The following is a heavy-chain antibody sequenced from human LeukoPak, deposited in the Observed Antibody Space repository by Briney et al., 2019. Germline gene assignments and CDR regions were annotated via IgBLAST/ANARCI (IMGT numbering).Heavy chain of an antibody. Sequence: SETLSLTRTVSGGSISSYYWSWIRQPPGKGLKWIGYIYYSGSTNYNPSLKSRVTISVDTSKNQFSLKLSSVTATDTAVYYCARVTTMVRGVIIPHFDYWGQGTLVTVSS. V-gene: IGHV4-59*01. J-gene: IGHJ4*02. CDR1: GGSISSYY. CDR3: ARVTTMVRGVIIPHFDY. CDR2: IYYSGST. D-gene: IGHD3-10*01.